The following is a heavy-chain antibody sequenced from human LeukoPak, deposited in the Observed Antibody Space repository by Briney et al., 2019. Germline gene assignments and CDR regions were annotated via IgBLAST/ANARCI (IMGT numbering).Heavy chain of an antibody. Sequence: GGSLRLSCAASGFTFSSYSMNWVRQAPGKGLEWVSSISSSSSYIYYADSVKGRFTISRDNAKNSLYLRMNSLRDEDTAVYYCARDHAHRWVPSGSYIGYWGQGTLVTVSS. CDR2: ISSSSSYI. CDR1: GFTFSSYS. V-gene: IGHV3-21*01. J-gene: IGHJ4*02. CDR3: ARDHAHRWVPSGSYIGY. D-gene: IGHD1-26*01.